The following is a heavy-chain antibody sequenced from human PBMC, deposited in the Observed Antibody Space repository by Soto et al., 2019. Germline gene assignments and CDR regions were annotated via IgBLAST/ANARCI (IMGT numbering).Heavy chain of an antibody. D-gene: IGHD3-10*01. J-gene: IGHJ4*02. CDR3: ARDGDGHNY. Sequence: SETLSLTCAVSGGSISSGGYSWSWIRQPAGKGLEWIGYIYHSGSTYYNPSLKSRVTISVDRSKNQFSLKLSSVTAADTAVYYCARDGDGHNYRAQGTPVTVSS. CDR1: GGSISSGGYS. CDR2: IYHSGST. V-gene: IGHV4-30-2*01.